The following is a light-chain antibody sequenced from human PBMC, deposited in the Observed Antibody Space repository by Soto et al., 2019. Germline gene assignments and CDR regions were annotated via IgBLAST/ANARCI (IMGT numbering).Light chain of an antibody. CDR3: QQYDNLPGYT. CDR2: DAS. Sequence: DIQMTQSPSSLSASVGDRVTITCQASQDISNNLNWYQQKPGQAPKLLIYDASNLETGVPSRFSGGGSGTDFTFTISSLEPEDIATYYCQQYDNLPGYTFGQGTKLQIK. CDR1: QDISNN. J-gene: IGKJ2*01. V-gene: IGKV1-33*01.